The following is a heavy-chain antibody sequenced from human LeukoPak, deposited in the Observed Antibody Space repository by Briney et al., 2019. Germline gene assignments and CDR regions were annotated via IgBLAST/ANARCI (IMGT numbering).Heavy chain of an antibody. D-gene: IGHD6-13*01. Sequence: GGSLRLSCAASGFTFSSYAMSWVRQAPGKGLEWVSAISGSGGSTYYADSVKGRFTISRDNSKNTLYLQMNSLRAEDTAVYYCAKVSYSSSWAKRGHFDYWGQGTLVTVSS. CDR3: AKVSYSSSWAKRGHFDY. J-gene: IGHJ4*02. CDR1: GFTFSSYA. CDR2: ISGSGGST. V-gene: IGHV3-23*01.